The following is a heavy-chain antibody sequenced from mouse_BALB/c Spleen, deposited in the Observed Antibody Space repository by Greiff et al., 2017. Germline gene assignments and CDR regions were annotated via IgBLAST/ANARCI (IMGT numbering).Heavy chain of an antibody. Sequence: QVQLQQSGAELMKPGASVKISCKATGYTFSSYWIEWVKQRPGHGLEWIGEILPGSGSTNYNEKFKGKATFTADTSSNTAYMQLSSLTSEDSAVYYCASITTASFAYWGQGTLVTVSA. D-gene: IGHD1-2*01. J-gene: IGHJ3*01. V-gene: IGHV1-9*01. CDR2: ILPGSGST. CDR1: GYTFSSYW. CDR3: ASITTASFAY.